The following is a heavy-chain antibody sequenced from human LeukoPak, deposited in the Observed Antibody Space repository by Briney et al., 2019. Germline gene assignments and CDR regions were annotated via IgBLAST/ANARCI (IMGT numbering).Heavy chain of an antibody. CDR3: ARDSGWLGDFDY. Sequence: PGGSLRLSCAASGFTFSSYAMHWVRQAPGKGLEWVAVISYDGSNKYYADSVKGRFTISRDNSKNTLYLQMNSLRAEDTAAYYCARDSGWLGDFDYWGQGTLVTVSS. CDR2: ISYDGSNK. CDR1: GFTFSSYA. D-gene: IGHD3-10*01. J-gene: IGHJ4*02. V-gene: IGHV3-30-3*01.